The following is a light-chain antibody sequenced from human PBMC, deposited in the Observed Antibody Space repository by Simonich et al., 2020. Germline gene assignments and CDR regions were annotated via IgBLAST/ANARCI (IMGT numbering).Light chain of an antibody. J-gene: IGKJ2*01. Sequence: EIVMTQSPATLSVSPGERATLSCRASQSVSSNLAWYQQEPGQAPRLLIYGASTRATGIPARFSGSVSGTEFTLTISSLQSEDFAVYYCQQYNNWPPNTFGQGTKLEIK. CDR2: GAS. CDR3: QQYNNWPPNT. CDR1: QSVSSN. V-gene: IGKV3-15*01.